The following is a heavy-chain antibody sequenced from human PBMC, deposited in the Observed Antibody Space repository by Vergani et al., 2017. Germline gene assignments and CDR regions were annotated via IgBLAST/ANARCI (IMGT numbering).Heavy chain of an antibody. Sequence: EVQLLESGGGLVQPGGSLRLSCAASGFTFSSYAMSWVRQAPGKGLEWVSAISGSGGSTYYADSVKGRFTISRDNSKNTLYLQMNSMRAEDTAVYYCAKDLASGLHGSTPGGYWGQGTLVTVSS. CDR2: ISGSGGST. CDR1: GFTFSSYA. D-gene: IGHD2-2*01. CDR3: AKDLASGLHGSTPGGY. V-gene: IGHV3-23*01. J-gene: IGHJ4*02.